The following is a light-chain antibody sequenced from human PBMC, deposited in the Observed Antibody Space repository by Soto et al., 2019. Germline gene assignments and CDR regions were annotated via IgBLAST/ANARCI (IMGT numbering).Light chain of an antibody. CDR3: HRYNNYPRT. Sequence: DIPMTQSPSTLSASVGDTVTITCRASQSISSWLAWYQQTPGKAPKVLNYKALRLESGVPSMFSGSGSGTEFTLTISSLQTNDFGNSYGHRYNNYPRTFGQGTKVEV. J-gene: IGKJ1*01. CDR1: QSISSW. CDR2: KAL. V-gene: IGKV1-5*03.